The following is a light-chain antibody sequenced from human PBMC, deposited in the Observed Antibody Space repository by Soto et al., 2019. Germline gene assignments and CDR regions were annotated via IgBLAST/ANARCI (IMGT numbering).Light chain of an antibody. Sequence: QSVLTQPPSVSAAPGQKVTISCSGSSSNIGNNYVFWYQLLPGTAPKLLIYDNDKRPSGIPDRFSGSKSGTSATLGITGLQTGDEADYYCATWDSSLSAGVFGGGTKLTVL. V-gene: IGLV1-51*01. CDR1: SSNIGNNY. J-gene: IGLJ2*01. CDR3: ATWDSSLSAGV. CDR2: DND.